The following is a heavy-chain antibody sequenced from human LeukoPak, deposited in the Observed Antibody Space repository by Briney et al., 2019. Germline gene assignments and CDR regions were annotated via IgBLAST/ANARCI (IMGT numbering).Heavy chain of an antibody. CDR3: ARRSDYYDSSAYVY. CDR2: MNPNSGNT. D-gene: IGHD3-22*01. CDR1: GYTFTSYD. J-gene: IGHJ4*02. Sequence: ASVTVSCKASGYTFTSYDIDWVRQATGQGLEWMGWMNPNSGNTGYAQKFQGRVTITRDTSISTAYMELSNLRSEDTAVYYCARRSDYYDSSAYVYWGQGTLVTVSS. V-gene: IGHV1-8*01.